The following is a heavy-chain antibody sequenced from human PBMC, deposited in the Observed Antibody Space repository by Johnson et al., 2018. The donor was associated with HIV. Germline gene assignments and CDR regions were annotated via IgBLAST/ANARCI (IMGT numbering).Heavy chain of an antibody. CDR3: TTDGYGGYSYGYGAFDI. J-gene: IGHJ3*02. Sequence: EVQLVESGGDLVLPGGSLRLSCAASGFTFSNYAMSWVRQAPGKGLQWVSTISGRAGRTDYADSVKGRFTLSRDNSKNRLYLQMNSLKTEDTAVYYCTTDGYGGYSYGYGAFDIWGQGTMVTVSS. D-gene: IGHD5-18*01. V-gene: IGHV3-23*04. CDR2: ISGRAGRT. CDR1: GFTFSNYA.